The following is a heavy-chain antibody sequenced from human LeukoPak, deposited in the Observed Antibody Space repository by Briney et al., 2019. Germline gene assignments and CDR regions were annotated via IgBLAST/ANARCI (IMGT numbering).Heavy chain of an antibody. J-gene: IGHJ4*02. CDR3: ARDWDSGYDY. D-gene: IGHD5-12*01. CDR2: INHSGST. Sequence: SETLSLTCAVYGGSFSGYYWSWIRQPPGEGLEWIGEINHSGSTNYNPSLKSRVTISVDTSKNQFSLKLSSVTAADTAVYYCARDWDSGYDYWGQGTLVTVSS. CDR1: GGSFSGYY. V-gene: IGHV4-34*01.